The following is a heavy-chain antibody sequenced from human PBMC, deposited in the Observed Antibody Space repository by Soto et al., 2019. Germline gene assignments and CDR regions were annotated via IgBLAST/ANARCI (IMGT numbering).Heavy chain of an antibody. V-gene: IGHV3-9*01. D-gene: IGHD5-12*01. J-gene: IGHJ4*02. CDR2: ISWNSGSI. CDR1: GFSFDDYA. CDR3: AKAYSGYDSLVDYFDY. Sequence: GGSLRLSCAASGFSFDDYAMHWVRQAPGKGLEWVSGISWNSGSIGYADSVKGRFTISRDNAKNSLYLQMNSLRAEDTALYYCAKAYSGYDSLVDYFDYWGQGTLVTVSS.